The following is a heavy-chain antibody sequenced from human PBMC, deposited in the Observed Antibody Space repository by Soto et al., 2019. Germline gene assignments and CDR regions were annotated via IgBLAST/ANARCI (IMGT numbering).Heavy chain of an antibody. J-gene: IGHJ4*02. CDR3: ARGVRYSSGWSAYYFDY. D-gene: IGHD6-19*01. CDR1: GDSVSSNSAA. V-gene: IGHV6-1*01. CDR2: TYYRSKWYN. Sequence: PSQTLSLTCAISGDSVSSNSAAWNWIRQSPSRGLEWLGRTYYRSKWYNDYAVSVKSRITINPDTSKNQFSLQLNSVTPEDTAVYYCARGVRYSSGWSAYYFDYWGQGTLVTVSS.